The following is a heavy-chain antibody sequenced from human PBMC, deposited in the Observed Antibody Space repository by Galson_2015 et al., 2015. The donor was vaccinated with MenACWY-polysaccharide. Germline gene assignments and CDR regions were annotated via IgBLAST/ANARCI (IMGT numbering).Heavy chain of an antibody. CDR2: INTNTGNP. CDR3: ARAGITMPNSRDAFDI. Sequence: SVKVSCKAAGYTSTNSAINWVRQAPGQGLEWMGWINTNTGNPTYAQGFTGRFVFSLDTSVSTTYLQVSSLKAEDTAVYYCARAGITMPNSRDAFDIWGQGTLVTVSS. J-gene: IGHJ3*02. D-gene: IGHD3-10*01. V-gene: IGHV7-4-1*02. CDR1: GYTSTNSA.